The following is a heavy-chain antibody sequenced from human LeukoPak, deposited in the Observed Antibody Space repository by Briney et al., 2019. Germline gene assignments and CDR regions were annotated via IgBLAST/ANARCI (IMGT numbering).Heavy chain of an antibody. J-gene: IGHJ4*02. CDR2: INSYSVGT. D-gene: IGHD4-23*01. Sequence: ASVKVCCYASGYTFTAYYLHWVRQAPGQGLEWMGWINSYSVGTNYAQKFQGRVTMTRDTSITTVYMELSRLRSDDTAVYYCARDLATVATPYFDYWGQGTLVTVSS. CDR3: ARDLATVATPYFDY. CDR1: GYTFTAYY. V-gene: IGHV1-2*02.